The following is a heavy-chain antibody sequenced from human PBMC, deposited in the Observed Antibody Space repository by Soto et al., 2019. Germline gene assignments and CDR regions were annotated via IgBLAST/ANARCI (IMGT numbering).Heavy chain of an antibody. Sequence: DVQVVQSGGGLVQPGGSLKLSCAASGFAFNDSAMHWVRQASGKGLEWVARVRSKSNNYATAYPASVKGRFIVSREDSMGTTSLQMNSLKPEDTAIYYCTNNFVWGQGVLVTVS. CDR2: VRSKSNNYAT. CDR1: GFAFNDSA. CDR3: TNNFV. J-gene: IGHJ4*02. V-gene: IGHV3-73*01. D-gene: IGHD2-15*01.